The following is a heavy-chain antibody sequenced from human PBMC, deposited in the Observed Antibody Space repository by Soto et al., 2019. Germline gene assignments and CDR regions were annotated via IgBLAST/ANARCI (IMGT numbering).Heavy chain of an antibody. CDR3: ARDLGWLAVAGRGYYYYGMDV. D-gene: IGHD6-19*01. CDR2: MNPNSGNT. V-gene: IGHV1-8*01. CDR1: GYTFTSYD. Sequence: GASVKVSCKASGYTFTSYDINWVRQATGQGLEWMGWMNPNSGNTGYAQKFQGRVTMTRDTSISTAYMELSRLRSDDTAVYYCARDLGWLAVAGRGYYYYGMDVWGQGTTVTVSS. J-gene: IGHJ6*02.